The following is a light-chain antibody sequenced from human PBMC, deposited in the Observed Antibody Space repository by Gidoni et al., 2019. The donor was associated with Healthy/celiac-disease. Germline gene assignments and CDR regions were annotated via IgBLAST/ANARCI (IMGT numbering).Light chain of an antibody. V-gene: IGKV1-5*01. Sequence: DIQMTHSPSTLSASVGDRVTITCRARQSISSWLAWYQQKPGKAPKLLIYDAYSLESGVPSRCSGSGSGTEFTRTISSLQPDDFATYYCQQYNSYWTFGQGTKVEIK. CDR3: QQYNSYWT. J-gene: IGKJ1*01. CDR2: DAY. CDR1: QSISSW.